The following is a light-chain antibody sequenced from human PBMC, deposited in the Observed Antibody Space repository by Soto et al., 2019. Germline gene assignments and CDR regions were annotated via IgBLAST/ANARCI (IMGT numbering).Light chain of an antibody. J-gene: IGKJ1*01. CDR1: QSVRSSY. Sequence: EIVLTQSPGTLSLSPGERATLSCKASQSVRSSYLACYQQKTGQAPRLLIYGACSMATGIPDRFSGSGSWTVFTLTISRLEPEDFALYYCQQYGSSLWTFGQGTKLEIK. CDR2: GAC. CDR3: QQYGSSLWT. V-gene: IGKV3-20*01.